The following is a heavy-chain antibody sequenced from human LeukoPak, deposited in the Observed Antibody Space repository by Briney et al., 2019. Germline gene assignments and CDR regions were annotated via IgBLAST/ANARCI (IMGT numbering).Heavy chain of an antibody. Sequence: SETLSLTCTVSGGSMSSYYWSWNRQPPGKGLEWIGYIYYSGSTNYNPSLKSRVTISVDTSKNQFSLKLSSVTAADTAVYYCARAVNYDFWSGYPNWFDPWGQGTLVTVSS. J-gene: IGHJ5*02. CDR3: ARAVNYDFWSGYPNWFDP. CDR2: IYYSGST. D-gene: IGHD3-3*01. CDR1: GGSMSSYY. V-gene: IGHV4-59*01.